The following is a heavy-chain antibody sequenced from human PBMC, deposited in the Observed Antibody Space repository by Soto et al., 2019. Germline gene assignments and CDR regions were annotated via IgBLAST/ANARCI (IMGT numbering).Heavy chain of an antibody. Sequence: GGSLRLSCAASGFTFSSHAMSWVRQAPGKGLEWVSAISGSGGSTYYADSVKGRFTISRDKSKTTLYLQMNSLRTEDTAVYYCTADLPDWGAYAFDYWGQGILVTVSS. J-gene: IGHJ4*02. V-gene: IGHV3-23*01. CDR1: GFTFSSHA. CDR3: TADLPDWGAYAFDY. D-gene: IGHD3-16*01. CDR2: ISGSGGST.